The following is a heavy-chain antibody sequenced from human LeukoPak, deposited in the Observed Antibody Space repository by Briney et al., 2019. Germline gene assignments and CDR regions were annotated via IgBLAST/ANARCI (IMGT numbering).Heavy chain of an antibody. J-gene: IGHJ2*01. V-gene: IGHV5-51*01. Sequence: GESLKISCKGSGNSFSNYWIGWVRQLPGRGLEWMGIIYPGDSNTRYSPSFQGQVTISADKSINTAYVQWSSLKASDTAMYYCARRVVNNRNWYFNLWGRGTLVTVSS. CDR3: ARRVVNNRNWYFNL. CDR2: IYPGDSNT. D-gene: IGHD4-23*01. CDR1: GNSFSNYW.